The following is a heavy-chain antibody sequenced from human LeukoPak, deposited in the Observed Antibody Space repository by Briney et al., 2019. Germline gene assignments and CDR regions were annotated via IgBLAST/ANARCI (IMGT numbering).Heavy chain of an antibody. J-gene: IGHJ4*02. V-gene: IGHV4-59*01. D-gene: IGHD6-6*01. CDR2: IYYSGST. Sequence: SETLSLTCTVSGGSISSYYWSWIRQPPGKGLEWIGYIYYSGSTNYNPSLKSRVTISVDTSKNQFSLKLSSVTAADTAVYYCARAYSSSPWCFDYWGQGTLVTVSS. CDR3: ARAYSSSPWCFDY. CDR1: GGSISSYY.